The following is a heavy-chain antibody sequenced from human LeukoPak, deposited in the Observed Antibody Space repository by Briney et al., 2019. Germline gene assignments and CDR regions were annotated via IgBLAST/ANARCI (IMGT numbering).Heavy chain of an antibody. CDR3: AREWGSYGWSDYYYYGMDV. D-gene: IGHD5-18*01. V-gene: IGHV3-30-3*01. CDR2: ISYDGSNK. J-gene: IGHJ6*02. CDR1: GFTFSSYA. Sequence: GGSLRLSCAASGFTFSSYAMHWVRQAPGKGLEWVAVISYDGSNKYYADSVKGRFTISRDNSKNTLYLQMNSLRAEDTAVYYCAREWGSYGWSDYYYYGMDVWGQGTTVTVSS.